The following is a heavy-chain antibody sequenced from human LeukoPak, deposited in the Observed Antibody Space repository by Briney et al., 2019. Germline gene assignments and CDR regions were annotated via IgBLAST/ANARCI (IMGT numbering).Heavy chain of an antibody. D-gene: IGHD3-10*01. CDR3: ARGSVRGEFDP. Sequence: SETLSLTCTVSGDSISTSNSYWGWIRQPPGKGLEWIGSIYYSGNTYYNASLKSRVTMSVDTSKNQYSLKLSSVTAADTAVYSCARGSVRGEFDPWGQGTLVTVSS. J-gene: IGHJ5*02. V-gene: IGHV4-39*07. CDR1: GDSISTSNSY. CDR2: IYYSGNT.